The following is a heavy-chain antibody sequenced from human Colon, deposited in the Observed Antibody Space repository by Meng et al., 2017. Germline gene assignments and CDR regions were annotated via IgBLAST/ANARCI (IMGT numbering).Heavy chain of an antibody. V-gene: IGHV4-61*08. D-gene: IGHD6-19*01. J-gene: IGHJ4*02. Sequence: QVTRRGAGPGLLSPSATLSLPCTVSGGSVTITVYYWGWIRQSPGKGLEWIGYIYYTGTTNYNPSLKSRVTISVDTSKNQFSLKLSSVTPADTAVYFCARDNLLTSGSRFCFDYWGQGALVTVSS. CDR2: IYYTGTT. CDR3: ARDNLLTSGSRFCFDY. CDR1: GGSVTITVYY.